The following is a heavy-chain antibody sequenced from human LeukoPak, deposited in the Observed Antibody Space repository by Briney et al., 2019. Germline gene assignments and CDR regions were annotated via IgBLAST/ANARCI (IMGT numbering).Heavy chain of an antibody. Sequence: GGSLRLSCAVSGFAFGSEAMSWVRQSPARGLEWVASISPGGGTTYYADYVKGRFTISRDDGKNTLYLQMSSLRAEDTAVYYCTRGGYYDRNAGHYWGQGTLVTVFS. V-gene: IGHV3-23*01. CDR1: GFAFGSEA. CDR2: ISPGGGTT. CDR3: TRGGYYDRNAGHY. J-gene: IGHJ4*02. D-gene: IGHD3-22*01.